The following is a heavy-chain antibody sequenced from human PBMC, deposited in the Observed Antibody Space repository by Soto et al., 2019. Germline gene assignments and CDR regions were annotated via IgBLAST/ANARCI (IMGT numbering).Heavy chain of an antibody. J-gene: IGHJ4*02. Sequence: GGSLRLSCAASGFTFSSYGMHWVRQAPGKGLEWVAVIWYDGSNKYYADSVKGRFTISRDNSKNTLYLQMNSLRAEDTAVYYCARTLEPVYFDYWGQGTLVTVSS. V-gene: IGHV3-33*01. CDR1: GFTFSSYG. CDR2: IWYDGSNK. D-gene: IGHD1-1*01. CDR3: ARTLEPVYFDY.